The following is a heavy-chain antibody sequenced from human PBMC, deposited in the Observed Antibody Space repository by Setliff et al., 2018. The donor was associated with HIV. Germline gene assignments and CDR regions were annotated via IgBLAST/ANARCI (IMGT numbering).Heavy chain of an antibody. CDR1: GYTFTSYG. V-gene: IGHV1-18*01. D-gene: IGHD6-6*01. CDR3: ARDPSKAARPWGYSDY. CDR2: ISAYNGNT. J-gene: IGHJ4*02. Sequence: ASVKVSCKASGYTFTSYGISGGRQAPGQGLEWMGWISAYNGNTNYAQKLQGRVTMTTDTSTSTAYMELRSLRSDDTAVYYCARDPSKAARPWGYSDYWGQGTLVTVSS.